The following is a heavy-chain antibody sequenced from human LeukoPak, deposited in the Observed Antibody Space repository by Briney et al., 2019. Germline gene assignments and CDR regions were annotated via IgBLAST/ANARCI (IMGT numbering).Heavy chain of an antibody. V-gene: IGHV1-24*01. CDR1: GYTLTELS. Sequence: ASVKVSCKVSGYTLTELSMHWVRQAPGKGLEWMGGFDPEDGETIYAQKFQGRVTMTEDTSTDTAYMELSSLRSEDTALYYCATGEGAYCGGDCYSDAFDIWGQGTMVTVSS. D-gene: IGHD2-21*02. CDR3: ATGEGAYCGGDCYSDAFDI. J-gene: IGHJ3*02. CDR2: FDPEDGET.